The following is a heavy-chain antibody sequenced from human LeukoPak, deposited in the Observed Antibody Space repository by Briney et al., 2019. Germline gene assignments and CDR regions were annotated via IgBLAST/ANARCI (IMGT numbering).Heavy chain of an antibody. CDR1: GGSFSGYY. CDR3: ARHGARRYYYGSGSPIWFDP. CDR2: INHSGST. J-gene: IGHJ5*02. Sequence: SETLSLTCAVYGGSFSGYYWSWIRQPPGKGLEWIGEINHSGSTNYNPSLKSRVTISVDTSKNQFSLKLSSVTAADTAVYYCARHGARRYYYGSGSPIWFDPWGQGTLVTVSS. V-gene: IGHV4-34*01. D-gene: IGHD3-10*01.